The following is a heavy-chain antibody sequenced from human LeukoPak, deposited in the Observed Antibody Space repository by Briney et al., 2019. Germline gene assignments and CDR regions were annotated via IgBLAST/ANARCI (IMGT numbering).Heavy chain of an antibody. D-gene: IGHD5-18*01. CDR3: ASGGYSYGYGY. CDR2: IYTSGST. J-gene: IGHJ4*02. CDR1: GGSISSGSYY. V-gene: IGHV4-61*02. Sequence: SQTLSLTCSVSGGSISSGSYYWSWIRQPAGKGLEWIGRIYTSGSTNYNPSLKSRVTISGDTSKNQFSLKLSSVTAADTAVYYCASGGYSYGYGYWGQETLVTVSS.